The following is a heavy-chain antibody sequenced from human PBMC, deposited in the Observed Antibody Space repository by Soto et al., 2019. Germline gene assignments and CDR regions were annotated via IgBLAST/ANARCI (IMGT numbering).Heavy chain of an antibody. J-gene: IGHJ5*02. Sequence: VGSLRLSCAASGFTFSNFWVHWVRQAPGKGLVWVSRASPDGSSTSYADSVKGRFTISRDNAKNMLYMEMNSLRAEDTAVYYCASHGSGDYFWFDPWGQGTLVTVSS. CDR2: ASPDGSST. D-gene: IGHD4-17*01. V-gene: IGHV3-74*01. CDR3: ASHGSGDYFWFDP. CDR1: GFTFSNFW.